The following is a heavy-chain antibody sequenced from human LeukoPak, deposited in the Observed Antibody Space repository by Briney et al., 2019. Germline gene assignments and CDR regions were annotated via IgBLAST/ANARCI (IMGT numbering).Heavy chain of an antibody. V-gene: IGHV3-48*01. CDR2: ISSSSSTI. CDR1: GFTFSSYS. Sequence: PGGSLRLSCAASGFTFSSYSMNWVRQAPGKGLEWVSYISSSSSTIYYADSVKGRFTISRDNAKNSLYLQMNSLRAEDTAVYYCAREYDFWSGYYTGFRPYYMDVWGKGTTVTVSS. D-gene: IGHD3-3*01. J-gene: IGHJ6*03. CDR3: AREYDFWSGYYTGFRPYYMDV.